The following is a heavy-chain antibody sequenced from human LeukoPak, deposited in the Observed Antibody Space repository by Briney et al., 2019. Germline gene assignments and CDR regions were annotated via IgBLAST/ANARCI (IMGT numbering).Heavy chain of an antibody. CDR3: ARVYSSAFDH. CDR1: GYTFTTYD. D-gene: IGHD3-10*01. J-gene: IGHJ4*02. V-gene: IGHV1-18*01. CDR2: ISAFNGNT. Sequence: ASVKVSCKASGYTFTTYDIVWVRQAPGQGLEWVGWISAFNGNTNNAQKVQGRVTVTTDTSTSTAYMELRSLTSDDTAVYYCARVYSSAFDHWGQGTLVTVTS.